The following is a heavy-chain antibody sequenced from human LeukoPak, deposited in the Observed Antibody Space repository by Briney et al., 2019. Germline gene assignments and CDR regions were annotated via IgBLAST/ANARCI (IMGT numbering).Heavy chain of an antibody. CDR3: ARDLNYYGSGLNYYYGMDV. CDR1: GGSISSGGYY. J-gene: IGHJ6*02. V-gene: IGHV4-31*03. CDR2: IYYSWST. Sequence: SQTLSLTCTVSGGSISSGGYYWSWIRQHPGKGLEWIGYIYYSWSTYYNPSLKSRVTISVDTSKNQFSLKLSSVTAADTAVYYCARDLNYYGSGLNYYYGMDVWGQGTTVTVSS. D-gene: IGHD3-10*01.